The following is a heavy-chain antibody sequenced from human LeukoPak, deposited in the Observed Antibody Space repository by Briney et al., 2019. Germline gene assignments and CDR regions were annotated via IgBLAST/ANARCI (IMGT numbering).Heavy chain of an antibody. J-gene: IGHJ4*02. CDR1: GFTFSSYG. V-gene: IGHV3-30*02. CDR2: IRYDGSNK. D-gene: IGHD3-10*01. CDR3: AKGFGAIDPDYYFDY. Sequence: GGSLRLSCAASGFTFSSYGMHWVRQAPGKGLEWVAFIRYDGSNKYYADSVKGRFTISRDNSKNTLYLQMNSLRAEDTAVYYCAKGFGAIDPDYYFDYWGQGTLVTVSS.